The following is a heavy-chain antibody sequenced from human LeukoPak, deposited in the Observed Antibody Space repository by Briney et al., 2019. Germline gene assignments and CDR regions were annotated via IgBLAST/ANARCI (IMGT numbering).Heavy chain of an antibody. CDR2: IYSCGST. CDR1: GFTVSSNY. J-gene: IGHJ5*02. D-gene: IGHD4-17*01. V-gene: IGHV3-53*01. Sequence: PGGSLRLSCAASGFTVSSNYMSWVRQAPGKGLEWVSVIYSCGSTYYADSVKGRFTISRDNSKNTLYLQMNSLRAEDTAVYYCAKAPYGDYEIAWFDPWGQGTLVTVSS. CDR3: AKAPYGDYEIAWFDP.